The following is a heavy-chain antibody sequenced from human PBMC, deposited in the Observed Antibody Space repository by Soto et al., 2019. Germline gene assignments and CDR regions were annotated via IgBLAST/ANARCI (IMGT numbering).Heavy chain of an antibody. CDR1: GYTFTSYG. D-gene: IGHD7-27*01. J-gene: IGHJ6*02. Sequence: GASVKVSCKASGYTFTSYGISWVLQAPGQGLEWMGWISAYNGNTNYAQKLQGRVTMTTDTSTSTAYMELRSLRSDDTAVYYCARDDRKFLGYYYYGMDVWGQGTTVTVSS. V-gene: IGHV1-18*01. CDR2: ISAYNGNT. CDR3: ARDDRKFLGYYYYGMDV.